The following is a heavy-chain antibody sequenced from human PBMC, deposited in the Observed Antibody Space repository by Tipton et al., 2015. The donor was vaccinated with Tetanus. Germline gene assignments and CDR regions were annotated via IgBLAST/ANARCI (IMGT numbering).Heavy chain of an antibody. V-gene: IGHV1-18*01. D-gene: IGHD1-14*01. Sequence: QLVQSGAEVKQPGASVTVSCKASGYRPTNYGISWVRQAPGQGLEWLGWISGYSGHTNYAQQVQGRVTMTTDTSTSTAYLELRSLRSDDTALYSCARDADMWATRKAFDIWGQGTMVTVSS. CDR3: ARDADMWATRKAFDI. CDR1: GYRPTNYG. CDR2: ISGYSGHT. J-gene: IGHJ3*02.